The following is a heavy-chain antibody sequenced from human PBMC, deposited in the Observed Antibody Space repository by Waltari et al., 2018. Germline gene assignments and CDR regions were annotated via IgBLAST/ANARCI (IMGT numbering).Heavy chain of an antibody. Sequence: QVQLQESGPGLVKPSETLSLSCTVSGGSIINYYWSWIRQPPGQGLEWIGYVYYTGSTTSNPSLRSRVTRSVDTAKYQFSLKVTAVTPADTAVYYCAGGEDRFDYWGQGTLVTVSS. CDR2: VYYTGST. V-gene: IGHV4-59*01. J-gene: IGHJ4*02. CDR3: AGGEDRFDY. CDR1: GGSIINYY.